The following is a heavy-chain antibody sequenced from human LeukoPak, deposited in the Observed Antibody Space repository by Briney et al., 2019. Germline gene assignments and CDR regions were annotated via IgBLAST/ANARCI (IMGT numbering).Heavy chain of an antibody. J-gene: IGHJ4*02. CDR2: ISSDGSNK. V-gene: IGHV3-30-3*01. D-gene: IGHD3-10*01. CDR3: ARGYYGSGNYYPSDY. Sequence: GGSLRLSCAASGVTFTTYAMHWVRQAPGKGLEWVAIISSDGSNKYYADSVKGRFTISRDNSKNTLYLQMNSLRAEDTAVYYCARGYYGSGNYYPSDYWGQGTLVTVSS. CDR1: GVTFTTYA.